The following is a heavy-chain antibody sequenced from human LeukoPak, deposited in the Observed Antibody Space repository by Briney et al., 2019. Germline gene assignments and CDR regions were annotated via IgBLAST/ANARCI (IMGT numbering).Heavy chain of an antibody. D-gene: IGHD2/OR15-2a*01. Sequence: GRSLRLSCAASGFTFSSYAMHWVRQVPGKGLVWVSRIRSDGSDARYAESVKGRFTISRDNAKNTLYLQMNSLRDEDTAVYYCARDWFHAIDYWGQGTLVTVSS. J-gene: IGHJ4*02. CDR1: GFTFSSYA. CDR2: IRSDGSDA. CDR3: ARDWFHAIDY. V-gene: IGHV3-74*01.